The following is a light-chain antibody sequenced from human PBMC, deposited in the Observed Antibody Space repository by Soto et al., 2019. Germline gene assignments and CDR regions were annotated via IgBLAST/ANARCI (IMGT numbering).Light chain of an antibody. J-gene: IGLJ2*01. CDR2: QDS. CDR1: KLGDKY. V-gene: IGLV3-1*01. CDR3: QAWDSSTVV. Sequence: YKLTQPPSVSVSPGQTASITCSGDKLGDKYACWYQQKPGQSPVLVIYQDSKRPSGIPERFSGSNSGNTATLTISGTQAMDEADYYCQAWDSSTVVFGGGTTLTVL.